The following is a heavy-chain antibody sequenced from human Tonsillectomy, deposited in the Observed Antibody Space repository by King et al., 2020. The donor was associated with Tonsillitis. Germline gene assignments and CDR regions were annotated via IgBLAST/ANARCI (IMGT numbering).Heavy chain of an antibody. D-gene: IGHD3-22*01. J-gene: IGHJ4*02. CDR2: ISYDGSDK. Sequence: VQLVESGGGVVQPGRSLRLSCTASGFTFSSYAMHWVRQAPGKGLEWVAVISYDGSDKYYADAVKGRFTISRDNSKNTLYLQMNSLGAEETAVYECARELDYCDSRGYFYYGGRGALVTVS. CDR1: GFTFSSYA. V-gene: IGHV3-30*04. CDR3: ARELDYCDSRGYFYY.